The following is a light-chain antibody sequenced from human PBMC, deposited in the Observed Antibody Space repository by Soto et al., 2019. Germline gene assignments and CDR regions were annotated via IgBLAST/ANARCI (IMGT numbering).Light chain of an antibody. CDR1: QDISNY. V-gene: IGKV1-33*01. CDR2: DAS. J-gene: IGKJ4*01. CDR3: QQYDNLPLT. Sequence: DLQMTQSPSSLSASVGDRVTITCQASQDISNYLNWYQQKPGKAPKLLIYDASNLETGVPSRFSGSGSGTDITFTISSLQPEDIATYYCQQYDNLPLTFGGGTKVEIK.